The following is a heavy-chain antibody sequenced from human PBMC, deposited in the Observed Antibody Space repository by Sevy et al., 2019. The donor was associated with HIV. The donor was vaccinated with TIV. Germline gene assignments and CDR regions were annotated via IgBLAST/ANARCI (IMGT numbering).Heavy chain of an antibody. Sequence: SETLSLTYTVSGDSISGTDYSWGWIRQPPGKGLEWIGNNHYKGTTYYNPSLKSRVTVSVDTSKNQFSLRLSSVSAADTAVYYCARLDPSGPRDYWGQGTLVTVSS. J-gene: IGHJ4*02. CDR1: GDSISGTDYS. CDR3: ARLDPSGPRDY. D-gene: IGHD5-12*01. V-gene: IGHV4-39*01. CDR2: NHYKGTT.